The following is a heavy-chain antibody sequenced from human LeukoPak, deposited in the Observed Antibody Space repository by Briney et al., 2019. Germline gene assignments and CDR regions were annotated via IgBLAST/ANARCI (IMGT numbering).Heavy chain of an antibody. V-gene: IGHV1-46*01. CDR2: INPSGGNT. Sequence: GASVKVSCXASRYTVTNFYIQWVRQAPGQGLEWMGIINPSGGNTSYAPKFQGRVTMTRDTSTSTVYMDLSRLTSEDTAVYYCSMGVTNFFDFWAQGTLVTVSS. CDR3: SMGVTNFFDF. J-gene: IGHJ4*02. CDR1: RYTVTNFY. D-gene: IGHD3-16*01.